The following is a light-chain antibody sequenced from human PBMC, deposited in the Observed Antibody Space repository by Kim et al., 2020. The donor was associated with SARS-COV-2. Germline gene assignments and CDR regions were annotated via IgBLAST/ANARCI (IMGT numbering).Light chain of an antibody. Sequence: SYELTQPPSVSVSPGQTASITCPGDKLGDKYACWYQQKPGQSPVLVIYQDNKRPSGIPERFSGSNSGNTATLTISGTQAMDEADYYCQAWDSSTYWVFGG. J-gene: IGLJ3*02. CDR3: QAWDSSTYWV. CDR2: QDN. V-gene: IGLV3-1*01. CDR1: KLGDKY.